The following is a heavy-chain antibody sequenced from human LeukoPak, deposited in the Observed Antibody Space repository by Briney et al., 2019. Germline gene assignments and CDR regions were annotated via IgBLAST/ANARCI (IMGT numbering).Heavy chain of an antibody. CDR1: GFTFSSYA. V-gene: IGHV3-23*01. CDR2: ISGSGGST. J-gene: IGHJ4*02. D-gene: IGHD6-19*01. Sequence: GGSLRLSCAASGFTFSSYAMSWVRQAPGKGLEWVSAISGSGGSTYYADSVKGRFTISRDNSKNTLYLQMNSLRAEDTAVYYCAKGSRSSGWLYYFDYWGQGTLVTVSS. CDR3: AKGSRSSGWLYYFDY.